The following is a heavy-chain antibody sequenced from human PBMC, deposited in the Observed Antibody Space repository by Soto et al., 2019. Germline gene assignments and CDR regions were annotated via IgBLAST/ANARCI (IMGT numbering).Heavy chain of an antibody. J-gene: IGHJ4*02. CDR2: INAGNGNT. Sequence: GASVKVSCKASGYTFTSSAMHWGRQAPGQRLEWMGWINAGNGNTEYSQKFQGRVTITRDTSASTAYMELSSLRSEDTAVYYCARGITLPTPLDYWGQGTLVTVSS. CDR3: ARGITLPTPLDY. CDR1: GYTFTSSA. V-gene: IGHV1-3*01. D-gene: IGHD1-20*01.